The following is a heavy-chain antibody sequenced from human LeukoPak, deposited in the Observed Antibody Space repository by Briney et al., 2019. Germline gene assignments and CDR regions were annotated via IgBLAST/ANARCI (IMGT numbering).Heavy chain of an antibody. CDR2: IYYSGST. J-gene: IGHJ4*02. D-gene: IGHD6-6*01. CDR3: AREYSSSSEALGPLDY. CDR1: GGSISSGGYY. Sequence: SETLSLTCTVSGGSISSGGYYWSWIRQHPGKGLEWIGYIYYSGSTYYNPSLKSRVTISVDTSKNQFSLKLSSVTAADTAVYYCAREYSSSSEALGPLDYWGQGTLVTVSS. V-gene: IGHV4-31*03.